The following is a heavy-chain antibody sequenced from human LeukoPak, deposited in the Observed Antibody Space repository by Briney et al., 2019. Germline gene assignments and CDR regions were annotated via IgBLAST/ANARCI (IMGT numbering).Heavy chain of an antibody. D-gene: IGHD3-10*01. CDR3: ASEWFGEGDY. Sequence: GGSLRLSGAASGFTFSSYSMTWVRQAPGKGRKWVSYISSSSSTIYYADSVKGRFTISRDNAKNSLYLQMNSLRAEDTAVYYCASEWFGEGDYWGQGTLVTVSS. CDR1: GFTFSSYS. V-gene: IGHV3-48*04. CDR2: ISSSSSTI. J-gene: IGHJ4*02.